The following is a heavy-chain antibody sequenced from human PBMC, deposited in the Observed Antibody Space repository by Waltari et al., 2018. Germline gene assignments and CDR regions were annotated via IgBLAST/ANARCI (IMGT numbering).Heavy chain of an antibody. D-gene: IGHD4-17*01. Sequence: EVQLLESGGGLVQPGGSLRLSCAVSGFTFRSYAVTWVRQPPGKGLEWVSAISGSGDSTYYADSVKGRFTISRDNSKDTLYLQMNSLRAEDTAVYYCANYHDYGDYVRYFDYWGQGALVTVSS. CDR1: GFTFRSYA. J-gene: IGHJ4*02. V-gene: IGHV3-23*01. CDR3: ANYHDYGDYVRYFDY. CDR2: ISGSGDST.